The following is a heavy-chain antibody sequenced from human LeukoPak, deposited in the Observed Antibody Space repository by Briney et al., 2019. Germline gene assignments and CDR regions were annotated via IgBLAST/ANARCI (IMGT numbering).Heavy chain of an antibody. CDR3: TRLSTGLAVAEMDV. Sequence: PGRSLRLSCAASGFTFSGSAIHWVRQASGKGLEWVGRIRSKANTYATAYAASVKGRFTISRDDSKNTAYLQMNSLKTEDTAVYYCTRLSTGLAVAEMDVWGKGTTVTVSS. J-gene: IGHJ6*04. D-gene: IGHD6-19*01. CDR2: IRSKANTYAT. CDR1: GFTFSGSA. V-gene: IGHV3-73*01.